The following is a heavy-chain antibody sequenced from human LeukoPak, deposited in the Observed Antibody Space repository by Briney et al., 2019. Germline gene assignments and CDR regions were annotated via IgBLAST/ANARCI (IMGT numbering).Heavy chain of an antibody. V-gene: IGHV1-69*05. CDR1: GGTFSSYA. J-gene: IGHJ4*02. CDR3: ARGPVAGPVHYFDY. CDR2: IIPIFGTA. Sequence: ASVKVSCKASGGTFSSYAISWVRQAPGQGLEWMGGIIPIFGTANYAQKFQGRVTITTDESTSTACMELRSLRSDDTAFYYCARGPVAGPVHYFDYWGQGTLVTVSS. D-gene: IGHD6-13*01.